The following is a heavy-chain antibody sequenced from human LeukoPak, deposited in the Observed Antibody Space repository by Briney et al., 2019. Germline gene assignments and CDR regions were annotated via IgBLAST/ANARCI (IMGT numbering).Heavy chain of an antibody. Sequence: PGGSLRLSCAASGFTFSSYGMNWVRQAPGKGLEWVAFIRYDGSNKYYADSVKGRFTISRDNSKNTLYLQMNSLRAEDTAVYDCAKDATPRIAVADPPGYWGQGTLVTVSS. CDR1: GFTFSSYG. D-gene: IGHD6-19*01. CDR3: AKDATPRIAVADPPGY. CDR2: IRYDGSNK. J-gene: IGHJ4*02. V-gene: IGHV3-30*02.